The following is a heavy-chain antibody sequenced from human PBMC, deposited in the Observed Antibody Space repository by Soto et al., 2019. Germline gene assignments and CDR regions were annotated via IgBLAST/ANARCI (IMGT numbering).Heavy chain of an antibody. V-gene: IGHV4-34*01. CDR1: GGSFSGYY. Sequence: PSETLSLTCAVYGGSFSGYYWSWIRQPPGKGLEWIGEINHSGSTNYNPSLKSRVTISVDTSKNQFSLKLSSLTAADTAVYYCARFYGSVHYFDYWGQGTLVTVSS. J-gene: IGHJ4*02. D-gene: IGHD3-10*01. CDR3: ARFYGSVHYFDY. CDR2: INHSGST.